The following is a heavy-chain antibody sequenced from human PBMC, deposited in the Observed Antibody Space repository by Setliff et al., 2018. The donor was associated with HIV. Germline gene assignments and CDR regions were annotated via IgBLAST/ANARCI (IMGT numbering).Heavy chain of an antibody. V-gene: IGHV4-39*01. CDR3: ASRVYYYGSSGYLREEGFDP. D-gene: IGHD3-22*01. Sequence: SETLSLTCNVSGFSFRNSFYNWGWIRQPPGKGLEWIGSIYYSGSTYYNPSLKSRVTISVDTSKNQFSLKLSSVTAADAAVYYCASRVYYYGSSGYLREEGFDPWGQGTLVTVSS. J-gene: IGHJ5*02. CDR1: GFSFRNSFYN. CDR2: IYYSGST.